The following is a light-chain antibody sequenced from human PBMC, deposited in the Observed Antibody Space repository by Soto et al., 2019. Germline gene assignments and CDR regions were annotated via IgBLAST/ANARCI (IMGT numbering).Light chain of an antibody. Sequence: EVVMTQSPATLSVSPGERATLSCRASQSVSSNLAWYQQKPGQAPRLLIYDASTRATGIPARFSGSGSGTEFTLTISSLQSEESAVYHCQQDNNFWTFGQGTKVEIK. CDR2: DAS. V-gene: IGKV3-15*01. CDR3: QQDNNFWT. CDR1: QSVSSN. J-gene: IGKJ1*01.